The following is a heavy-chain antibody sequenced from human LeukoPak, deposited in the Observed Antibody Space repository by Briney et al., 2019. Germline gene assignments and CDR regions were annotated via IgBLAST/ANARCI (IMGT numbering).Heavy chain of an antibody. CDR3: ARGGVVVPAAYDAFDI. D-gene: IGHD2-2*01. CDR2: INPSGGST. Sequence: GASVKVSCKASGYTFTSYYMHWVRQAPGQGLEWRGIINPSGGSTSYAQKFQGRVTMTRDMSTSTVYMELSSLRSEDTAVYYCARGGVVVPAAYDAFDIWGQGTMVTVSS. CDR1: GYTFTSYY. J-gene: IGHJ3*02. V-gene: IGHV1-46*01.